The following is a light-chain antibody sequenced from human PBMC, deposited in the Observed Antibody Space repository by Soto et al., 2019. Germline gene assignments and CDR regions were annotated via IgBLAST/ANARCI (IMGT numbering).Light chain of an antibody. V-gene: IGLV1-51*01. CDR1: STKSWNNY. J-gene: IGLJ1*01. CDR2: DNN. Sequence: QAVLTQPPSVSAAPGQKVTISCPGSSTKSWNNYVSWYQQLPRTAPKLLIYDNNKRPSGIPDRFSGSKSGTSATLGITGLHSGDEADYYCGTWDSSLSAHNYVFGTGTKVTVL. CDR3: GTWDSSLSAHNYV.